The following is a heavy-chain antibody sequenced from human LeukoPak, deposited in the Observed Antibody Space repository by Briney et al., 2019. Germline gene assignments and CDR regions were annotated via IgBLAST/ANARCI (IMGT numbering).Heavy chain of an antibody. CDR3: ARDGYYYDSSGYYWFRYFDL. D-gene: IGHD3-22*01. Sequence: SETLSLTCTVSGGSISSSSYYWGWIRQPPGKGLEWIGSIYYSGSTYYNPSLKSRVTISVDTSKNQFSLKLSSVTAADTAVYYCARDGYYYDSSGYYWFRYFDLWGRGTLVTVSS. CDR1: GGSISSSSYY. J-gene: IGHJ2*01. V-gene: IGHV4-39*02. CDR2: IYYSGST.